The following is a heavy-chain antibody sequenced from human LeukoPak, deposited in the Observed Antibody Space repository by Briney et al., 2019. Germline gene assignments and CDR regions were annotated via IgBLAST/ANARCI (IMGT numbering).Heavy chain of an antibody. V-gene: IGHV4-39*07. D-gene: IGHD2/OR15-2a*01. CDR2: IYYSWST. CDR1: GGSISISSYY. J-gene: IGHJ4*02. CDR3: ARGRSIYALEESFDY. Sequence: SETLSLTCTVSGGSISISSYYLGWIRQPPGTGVEWIGRIYYSWSTYYNPSLETLLTISIDTSKNHFSLKLSSVTAEDTAVYYCARGRSIYALEESFDYWGQGTLVTVSS.